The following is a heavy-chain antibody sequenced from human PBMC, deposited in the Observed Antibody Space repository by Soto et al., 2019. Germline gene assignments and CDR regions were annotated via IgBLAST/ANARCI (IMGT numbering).Heavy chain of an antibody. D-gene: IGHD3-9*01. CDR3: AKDLGLGVIAGYPHDC. J-gene: IGHJ4*02. V-gene: IGHV3-23*01. CDR1: GFTFSSYA. Sequence: GSLRLSCAASGFTFSSYAMSWVRRAPGKGLEWVSAISGSGGSTYYADSAKGRFTISRDDSKNTLYLQMNSLGAEDTAVYYCAKDLGLGVIAGYPHDCWGQGTLVTVSS. CDR2: ISGSGGST.